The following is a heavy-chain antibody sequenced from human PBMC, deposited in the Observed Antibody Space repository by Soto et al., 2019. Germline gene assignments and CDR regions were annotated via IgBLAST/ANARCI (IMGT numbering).Heavy chain of an antibody. CDR1: GASISGFY. J-gene: IGHJ5*02. D-gene: IGHD1-1*01. CDR2: VYATGTT. Sequence: LSLTCTVSGASISGFYWSWIRKSAGKGLEWIGRVYATGTTDYNPSLKSRVMMSVDTSKKQFSLKLRSVTAADTAVYYCVRDGTKTLRDWFDPWGQGISVTVS. V-gene: IGHV4-4*07. CDR3: VRDGTKTLRDWFDP.